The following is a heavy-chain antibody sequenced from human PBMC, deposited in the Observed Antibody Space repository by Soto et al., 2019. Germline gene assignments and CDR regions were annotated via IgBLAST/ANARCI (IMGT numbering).Heavy chain of an antibody. D-gene: IGHD5-12*01. Sequence: QVQLQQWGAGLLKPSETLSLTCAVYGGSFSGYYWSWIRQPPGKGLEWIGEINHSGSTNYNPSLKIRVTISVNTPKTQFSLKLGSVTAAATAVYSCASGQWLRTSRYFNYWAQGTLVTFSP. J-gene: IGHJ4*02. CDR2: INHSGST. CDR3: ASGQWLRTSRYFNY. CDR1: GGSFSGYY. V-gene: IGHV4-34*01.